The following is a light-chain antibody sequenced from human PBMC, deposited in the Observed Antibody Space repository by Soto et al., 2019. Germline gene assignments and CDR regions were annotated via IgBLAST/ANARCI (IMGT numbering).Light chain of an antibody. CDR1: QGISSF. J-gene: IGKJ4*01. V-gene: IGKV1-9*01. CDR2: GAS. CDR3: QQLKTYPVI. Sequence: DIQLTQSPSSLSAAVGDRVTITCRASQGISSFLAWFQQKPCKAPKLLIDGASALQSGVPSRFSGSGSGTEFTRTISSLQPEDFATYYCQQLKTYPVIFGGGTKVEIK.